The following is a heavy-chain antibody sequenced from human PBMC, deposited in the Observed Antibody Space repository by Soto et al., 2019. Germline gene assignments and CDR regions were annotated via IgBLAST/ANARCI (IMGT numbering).Heavy chain of an antibody. CDR3: AREPPRIAAAGTPYFDY. CDR2: INPSGGST. J-gene: IGHJ4*02. D-gene: IGHD6-13*01. CDR1: GYTFTSYY. V-gene: IGHV1-46*01. Sequence: ASVKVSCKASGYTFTSYYMHWVRQAPGQGLEWMGIINPSGGSTIYAQKFQGRVTMTRDTSTSTVYMELSSLRSEDTAVYYCAREPPRIAAAGTPYFDYWGQGTLVTRLL.